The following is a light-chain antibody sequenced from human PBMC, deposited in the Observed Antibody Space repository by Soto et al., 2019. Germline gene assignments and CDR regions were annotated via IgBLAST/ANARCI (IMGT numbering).Light chain of an antibody. Sequence: QLVLTQPPSVSGAPGQRVTISCTGSSSNIGAGYDVHWYQQLPGTAPKLLIYGNSNRPSGVPDRFSGSKSGTSASLAITGLQAEDEADYYCQSYDSSLSVSVVFGGGTQLTVL. CDR3: QSYDSSLSVSVV. J-gene: IGLJ2*01. CDR2: GNS. CDR1: SSNIGAGYD. V-gene: IGLV1-40*01.